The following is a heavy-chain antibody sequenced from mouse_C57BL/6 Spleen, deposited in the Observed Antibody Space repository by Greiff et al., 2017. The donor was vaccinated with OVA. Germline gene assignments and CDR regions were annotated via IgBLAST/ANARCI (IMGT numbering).Heavy chain of an antibody. J-gene: IGHJ4*01. CDR3: TTTLYGSSYDYAMDY. CDR2: IDPENGDT. V-gene: IGHV14-4*01. D-gene: IGHD1-1*01. Sequence: EVHLVESGAELVRPGASVKLSCTASGFNIKDDYMHWVKQRPEQGLEWIGWIDPENGDTEYASKFQGKATITADTSSNTAYLQLSSLTSEDTAVYYCTTTLYGSSYDYAMDYWGQGTSVTVSS. CDR1: GFNIKDDY.